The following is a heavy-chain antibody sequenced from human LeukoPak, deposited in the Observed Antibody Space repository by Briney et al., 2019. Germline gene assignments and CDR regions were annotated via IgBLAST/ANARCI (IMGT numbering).Heavy chain of an antibody. Sequence: GGSLRLSCAASGFTFSSYAMHWVRQAPGKGLEWVAVISYDGSNKYYADSVKGRFTISRDNSKNTLYLQMNSLRAEDTAVYYCARAQVRFLVNQPFDYWGQGTLVTVSS. CDR3: ARAQVRFLVNQPFDY. CDR1: GFTFSSYA. CDR2: ISYDGSNK. V-gene: IGHV3-30*04. J-gene: IGHJ4*02. D-gene: IGHD3-3*01.